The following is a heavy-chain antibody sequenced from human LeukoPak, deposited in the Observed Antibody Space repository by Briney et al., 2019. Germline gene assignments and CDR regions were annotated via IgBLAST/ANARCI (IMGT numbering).Heavy chain of an antibody. Sequence: GGSLRLSCAASGFTVSSNYMSWVCQAPGKGLEWVSVIYSGGSTYYADSVKGRFTISRDNSKNTLYLQMNSLRAEDTAVYYCARGAEGRFWGAFHIWGQGTMVTVSS. CDR1: GFTVSSNY. J-gene: IGHJ3*02. V-gene: IGHV3-53*01. CDR3: ARGAEGRFWGAFHI. CDR2: IYSGGST. D-gene: IGHD3-3*01.